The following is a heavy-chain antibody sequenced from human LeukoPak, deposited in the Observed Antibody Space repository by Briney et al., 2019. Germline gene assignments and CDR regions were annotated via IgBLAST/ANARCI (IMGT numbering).Heavy chain of an antibody. J-gene: IGHJ4*02. V-gene: IGHV4-59*11. CDR3: ARGPIGYDYVWGSWFDC. CDR2: LYYSGST. CDR1: GGSISSHY. D-gene: IGHD3-16*01. Sequence: SETLSLTCTVSGGSISSHYWSWIRQPPGKGLEWIGHLYYSGSTNYNPSLKSRVTISVDMSKKQFSLRLTSVNAADTAVYYCARGPIGYDYVWGSWFDCWGQGTLVTVSS.